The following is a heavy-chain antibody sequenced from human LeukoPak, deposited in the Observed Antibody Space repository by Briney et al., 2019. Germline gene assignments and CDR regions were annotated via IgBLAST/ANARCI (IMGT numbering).Heavy chain of an antibody. D-gene: IGHD4-11*01. CDR1: GFTFSDYY. V-gene: IGHV3-11*01. J-gene: IGHJ6*03. CDR2: ISSSGGNI. Sequence: PGGSLRLSCAASGFTFSDYYMSWVRQAPGKGLEWVSYISSSGGNISYADSVKGRFTISRDNAKNSLYLQMNSLRAEETAVYYCARSSHDYSNYGYYYYYMDVWGKGTTVTVSS. CDR3: ARSSHDYSNYGYYYYYMDV.